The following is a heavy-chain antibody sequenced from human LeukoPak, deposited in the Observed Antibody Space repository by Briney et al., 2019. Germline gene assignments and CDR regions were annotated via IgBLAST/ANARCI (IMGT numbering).Heavy chain of an antibody. V-gene: IGHV2-5*02. D-gene: IGHD6-13*01. Sequence: SGPTLVNPTQTLTLTCTFSGFSLSTSGVGVGWIRQPPGKALEWLALIYWDDDKRYSPSLKSRLTVTKDTSKNQVVLTMTNMDPVDTATYYCAHIPVGTLTFDYWGQGTLVTVSS. CDR1: GFSLSTSGVG. CDR2: IYWDDDK. CDR3: AHIPVGTLTFDY. J-gene: IGHJ4*02.